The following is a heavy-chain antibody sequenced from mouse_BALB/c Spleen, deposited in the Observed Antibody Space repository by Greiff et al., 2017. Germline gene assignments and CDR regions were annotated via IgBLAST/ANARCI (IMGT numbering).Heavy chain of an antibody. CDR2: IDPYNGGT. CDR1: GYAFTSYN. D-gene: IGHD2-1*01. J-gene: IGHJ2*01. Sequence: VQLKQSGPELVKPGASVKVSCKASGYAFTSYNMYWVKQSHGKSLEWIGYIDPYNGGTSYNQKFKGKATLTVDNSSSTAYMELRSLTSEDSAVYYCARGSYGNLFWGQGTTLTVSS. CDR3: ARGSYGNLF. V-gene: IGHV1S135*01.